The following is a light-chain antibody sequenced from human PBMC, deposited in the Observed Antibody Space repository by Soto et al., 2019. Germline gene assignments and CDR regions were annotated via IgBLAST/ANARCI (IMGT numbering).Light chain of an antibody. V-gene: IGKV2-30*01. J-gene: IGKJ1*01. CDR1: QSLVDSDGNTY. CDR2: KVS. Sequence: DVVVTQSPLALPVTLGQPASISCRSTQSLVDSDGNTYLTWLQQRPGQSPRCLIYKVSNRDSGVPDRFTGSGSGTDFTLKISGVEAEDVGVYYCLQGTHWPWTLGQGTQVEIK. CDR3: LQGTHWPWT.